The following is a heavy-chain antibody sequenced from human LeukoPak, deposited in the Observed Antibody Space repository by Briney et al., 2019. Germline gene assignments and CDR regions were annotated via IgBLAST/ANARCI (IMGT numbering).Heavy chain of an antibody. J-gene: IGHJ4*02. V-gene: IGHV3-23*01. CDR1: GFTFSSYA. CDR2: ISGSGGST. CDR3: AKDGSPGSSSWYLDY. D-gene: IGHD6-13*01. Sequence: PGGSLRLSCAASGFTFSSYAMSWVRQAPGKGLEWVSAISGSGGSTYYADSVKGRFTISRDNSKNTLYPQMNSLRAEDTAVYYCAKDGSPGSSSWYLDYWGQGTLVTVSS.